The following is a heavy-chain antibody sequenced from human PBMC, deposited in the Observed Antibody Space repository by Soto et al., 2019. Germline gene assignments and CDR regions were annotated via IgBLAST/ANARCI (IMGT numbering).Heavy chain of an antibody. CDR1: SYA. J-gene: IGHJ4*02. D-gene: IGHD6-13*01. V-gene: IGHV3-23*01. Sequence: SYAMSWVRQAPGKGLEWVSAISGSGGSTYYADSVKGRFTISRDNSKNTLYLQMNSLRAEDTAVYYCAYSSTPFDYWGQGTLVTVSS. CDR2: ISGSGGST. CDR3: AYSSTPFDY.